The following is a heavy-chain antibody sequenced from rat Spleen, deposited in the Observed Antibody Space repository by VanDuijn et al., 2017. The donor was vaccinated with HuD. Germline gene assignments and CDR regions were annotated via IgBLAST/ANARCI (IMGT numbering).Heavy chain of an antibody. CDR3: AKLSGKYYGYNYLDW. CDR2: IIFDNSNT. V-gene: IGHV5-29*01. J-gene: IGHJ2*01. Sequence: EVQLVESDGGLVQPGRSLKLSCAASGFTFSDYYMAWVRQAPTKGLEWVATIIFDNSNTYYRDSVRGRFTLSRDNAKSTLYLQMDSLRSEDTATYHCAKLSGKYYGYNYLDWWGQGVMVTVSS. CDR1: GFTFSDYY. D-gene: IGHD1-9*01.